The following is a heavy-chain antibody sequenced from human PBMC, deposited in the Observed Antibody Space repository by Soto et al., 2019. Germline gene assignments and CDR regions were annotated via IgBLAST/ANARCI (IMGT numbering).Heavy chain of an antibody. CDR3: ARGFIAALHYYYYGMDV. J-gene: IGHJ6*02. CDR1: GGTFSSYA. CDR2: IIPIFGTA. D-gene: IGHD6-6*01. V-gene: IGHV1-69*13. Sequence: GASVKVSCKASGGTFSSYAISWVRQAPGQGLEWMGGIIPIFGTANYAQKFQGRVTITADESTSTAYMELSSLRSEDTAVYYCARGFIAALHYYYYGMDVWGQGTTVTVSS.